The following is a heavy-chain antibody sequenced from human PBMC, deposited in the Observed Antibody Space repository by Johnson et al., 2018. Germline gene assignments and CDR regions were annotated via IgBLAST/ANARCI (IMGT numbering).Heavy chain of an antibody. D-gene: IGHD1-7*01. CDR2: INRSGST. CDR1: GGSFSGYY. Sequence: QVQLQQWGAGLLKPSETLSLTCAVYGGSFSGYYWSWIRQPPGKGLEWIGEINRSGSTNYKPSLKSRVTLSVDTSNNQFSLKRTPGTAADTAVYYCARYGTTNAFDIWGQGTMVTVSS. V-gene: IGHV4-34*01. J-gene: IGHJ3*02. CDR3: ARYGTTNAFDI.